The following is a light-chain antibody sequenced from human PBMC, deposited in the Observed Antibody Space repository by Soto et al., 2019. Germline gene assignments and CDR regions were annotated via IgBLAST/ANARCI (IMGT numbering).Light chain of an antibody. V-gene: IGLV1-40*01. Sequence: QAVVTQPPSVSGAPGQRVTISCTGSTSNIGAGYDVHWYQQLPGTAPKLLIYVNSNRPSGVSDRFSGSKSGTSASLAITGLQAADEADYYCQSYDRSLNGYVFGTGTKVTVL. J-gene: IGLJ1*01. CDR1: TSNIGAGYD. CDR3: QSYDRSLNGYV. CDR2: VNS.